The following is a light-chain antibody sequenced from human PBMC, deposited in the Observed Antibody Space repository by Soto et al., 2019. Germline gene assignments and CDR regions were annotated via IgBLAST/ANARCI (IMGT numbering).Light chain of an antibody. CDR2: EVT. J-gene: IGLJ3*02. CDR1: SSDVGGYNY. V-gene: IGLV2-11*01. Sequence: QSALTQPRSMSGSPGQSVTILCTGTSSDVGGYNYVSWLQQRPGKAPKLVIYEVTKRPSGVPDRFSGSKSGNTASLTISGLQAEDEADYYCSSGAGNYRWVFGGGTKLTVL. CDR3: SSGAGNYRWV.